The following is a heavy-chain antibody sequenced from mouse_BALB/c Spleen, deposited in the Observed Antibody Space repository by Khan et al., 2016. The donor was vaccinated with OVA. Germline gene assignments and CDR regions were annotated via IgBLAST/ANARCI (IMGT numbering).Heavy chain of an antibody. Sequence: EVELVESGGDLVKPGGSLKLSCSASGFTFSTYAMSWVRQTPEKRLEWVATISSGGDNIFYPASVKGRFTISRDNAKNTLYLQRSSLRSEDTARYYCARHNYGPFAYWGQGTLVTVSA. CDR2: ISSGGDNI. CDR1: GFTFSTYA. J-gene: IGHJ3*01. CDR3: ARHNYGPFAY. V-gene: IGHV5-9-3*01. D-gene: IGHD1-1*01.